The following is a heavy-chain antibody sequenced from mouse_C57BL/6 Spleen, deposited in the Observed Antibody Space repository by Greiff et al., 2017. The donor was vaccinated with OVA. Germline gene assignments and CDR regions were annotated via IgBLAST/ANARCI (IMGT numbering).Heavy chain of an antibody. Sequence: QVHVKQSGPGLVQPSQSLSITCTVSGFSLTSYGVHWVRQSPGKGLEWLGVIWSGGSTDYNAAFISRLSISKDNSKSQVFFKMNSLQADDTAIYYCARKGYSNYDWYFDVWGTGTTVTVSS. J-gene: IGHJ1*03. CDR3: ARKGYSNYDWYFDV. CDR2: IWSGGST. D-gene: IGHD2-5*01. V-gene: IGHV2-2*01. CDR1: GFSLTSYG.